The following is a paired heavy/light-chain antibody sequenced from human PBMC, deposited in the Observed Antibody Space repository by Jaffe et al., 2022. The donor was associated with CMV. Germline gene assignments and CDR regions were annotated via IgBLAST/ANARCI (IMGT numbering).Light chain of an antibody. Sequence: QSVLTQPPSVSGAPGQRVTISCTGSSSNIGAGYDVHWYQQLPGTAPKLLIYGNSNRPSGVPDRFSGSKSGTSASLAITGLQAEDEADYYCQSYDSSLSASGYVFGTGTKVTVL. J-gene: IGLJ1*01. CDR1: SSNIGAGYD. CDR3: QSYDSSLSASGYV. CDR2: GNS. V-gene: IGLV1-40*01.
Heavy chain of an antibody. CDR2: ISGSGGST. J-gene: IGHJ4*02. D-gene: IGHD3-22*01. Sequence: EVQLVESGGGLVQPGGSLRLSCAASGFTFSSYAMSWVRQAPGKGLEWVSAISGSGGSTYYADSVKGRFTISRDNSKNTLYLQMNSLRAEDTAVYYCAKEGAYYYDSSGYYYPNREYFDYWGQGTLVTVSS. CDR3: AKEGAYYYDSSGYYYPNREYFDY. CDR1: GFTFSSYA. V-gene: IGHV3-23*04.